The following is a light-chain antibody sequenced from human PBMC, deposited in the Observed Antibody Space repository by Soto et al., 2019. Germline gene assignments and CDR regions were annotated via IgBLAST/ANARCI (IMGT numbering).Light chain of an antibody. V-gene: IGKV1-33*01. CDR2: HAS. J-gene: IGKJ4*01. CDR1: RGIGTN. CDR3: QQYNDLLLT. Sequence: DIRVTQSPSSLSASIGDRVTIACQASRGIGTNLNWYQQKPGKAPKLLIYHASSLDTGVPPRFSGSGSGTHFTFTISRLEPEDIATYYCQQYNDLLLTFGGGTKVEIK.